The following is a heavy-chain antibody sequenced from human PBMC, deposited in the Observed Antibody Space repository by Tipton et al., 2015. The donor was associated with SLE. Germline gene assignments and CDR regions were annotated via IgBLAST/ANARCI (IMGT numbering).Heavy chain of an antibody. J-gene: IGHJ4*02. CDR3: ARHYYDSSGFFDY. D-gene: IGHD3-22*01. CDR2: ISHSGNT. V-gene: IGHV4-38-2*02. Sequence: TLSLTCTVSGFSISSGYFWGWIRQSPEKGLEWIGSISHSGNTYYNPSLQSRVSMSVDTSKNQVLVRLNSVTAADTAVYYCARHYYDSSGFFDYWGQGTLVTVSS. CDR1: GFSISSGYF.